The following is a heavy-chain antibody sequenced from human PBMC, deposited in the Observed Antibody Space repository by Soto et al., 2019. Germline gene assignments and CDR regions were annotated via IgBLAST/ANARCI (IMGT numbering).Heavy chain of an antibody. D-gene: IGHD3-9*01. CDR2: ISYDGSNK. Sequence: PGGSLRLSCAASGFTFSSYGMHWVRQAPGKGLEWVAVISYDGSNKYYADSVKGRFTISRDNSKNTLYLQMNSLRAEDTAVYYCAKDLNDIGYGMDVWGQGTTVTVSS. J-gene: IGHJ6*02. CDR3: AKDLNDIGYGMDV. CDR1: GFTFSSYG. V-gene: IGHV3-30*18.